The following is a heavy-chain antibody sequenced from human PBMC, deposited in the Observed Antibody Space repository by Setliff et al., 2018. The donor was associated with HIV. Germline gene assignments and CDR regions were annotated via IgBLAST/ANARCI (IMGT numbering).Heavy chain of an antibody. D-gene: IGHD2-8*01. J-gene: IGHJ6*02. V-gene: IGHV4-38-2*01. CDR3: ARGRSCESDWCWLYYNYYYGMDV. CDR2: IYHSGST. Sequence: SETLSLTCAVSGYSISSGYYWGWIRQPPGKGLEWVGSIYHSGSTYYNPSLKSRVTILVDTSKNQFSLKVTSVTAADTAIYYCARGRSCESDWCWLYYNYYYGMDVWAQGTAVTVSS. CDR1: GYSISSGYY.